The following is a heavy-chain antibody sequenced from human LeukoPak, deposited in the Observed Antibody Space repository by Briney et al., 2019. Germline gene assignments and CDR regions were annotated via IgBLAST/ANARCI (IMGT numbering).Heavy chain of an antibody. Sequence: GGSLRLSCAASGFTVSSNYMSWVRQAPGKGLEWVSVIYSGGSTYYADSVKGRFTISRDNSKNPLYLQMTSLRAEDTAVYYCARVLDATNDYWGQGTLVTVSS. V-gene: IGHV3-66*01. CDR3: ARVLDATNDY. CDR2: IYSGGST. CDR1: GFTVSSNY. J-gene: IGHJ4*02. D-gene: IGHD2-15*01.